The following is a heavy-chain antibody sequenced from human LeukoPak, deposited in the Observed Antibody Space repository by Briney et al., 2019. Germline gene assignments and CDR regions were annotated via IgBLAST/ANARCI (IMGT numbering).Heavy chain of an antibody. D-gene: IGHD4-11*01. CDR3: ARDPNGDYIGAFEF. Sequence: GGSLRLSCKGSGFTFNLYAMMWVRQAPGKGLEWVSAVRGSGGNTLYADSVKGRFTISRDNSRNTLFLQMNSLRAEDTGAYFCARDPNGDYIGAFEFWGQGAMVTVSS. CDR2: VRGSGGNT. V-gene: IGHV3-23*01. J-gene: IGHJ3*01. CDR1: GFTFNLYA.